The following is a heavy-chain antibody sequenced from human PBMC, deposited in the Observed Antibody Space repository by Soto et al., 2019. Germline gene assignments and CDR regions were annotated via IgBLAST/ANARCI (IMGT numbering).Heavy chain of an antibody. Sequence: SVKVSCKASGGTFSSYAISWVRQAPGQGLEWMGGIIPIFGTANYAQKFQGRVTITADESTSTAYMELSSLRSEDTAVYYCARKSSSSDLYYYYGMDVWGQGTTVTVS. V-gene: IGHV1-69*13. CDR2: IIPIFGTA. CDR3: ARKSSSSDLYYYYGMDV. J-gene: IGHJ6*02. D-gene: IGHD6-6*01. CDR1: GGTFSSYA.